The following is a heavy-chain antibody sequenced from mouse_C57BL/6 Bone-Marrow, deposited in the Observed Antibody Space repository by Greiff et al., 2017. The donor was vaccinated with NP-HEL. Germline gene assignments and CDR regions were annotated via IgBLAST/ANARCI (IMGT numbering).Heavy chain of an antibody. V-gene: IGHV1-59*01. CDR1: GYTFTSYW. Sequence: VQLQQPGAELVRPGTSVKLSCKASGYTFTSYWMHWVKQRPGQGLEWIGVIDPSDSYTNYNQKFKGKATLTVDTSSSTAYMQLSSLTSEDSAVYYCERVSTMVEWFAYGGRGTLVTVSA. CDR3: ERVSTMVEWFAY. D-gene: IGHD2-2*01. J-gene: IGHJ3*01. CDR2: IDPSDSYT.